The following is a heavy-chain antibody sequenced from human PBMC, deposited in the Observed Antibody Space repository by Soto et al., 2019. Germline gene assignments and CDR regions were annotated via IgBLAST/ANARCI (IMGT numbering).Heavy chain of an antibody. V-gene: IGHV4-34*01. Sequence: SETLSLTCAVYGGSFSGYYWSWIRQPPGKGLEWIGEINHSGSTNYNPSLKSRVNISVDTSKNQFSLKLSSVTAADTAVYYCTRGRRAAAGTGWFDPWGQGTLVTVSS. J-gene: IGHJ5*02. CDR2: INHSGST. D-gene: IGHD6-13*01. CDR3: TRGRRAAAGTGWFDP. CDR1: GGSFSGYY.